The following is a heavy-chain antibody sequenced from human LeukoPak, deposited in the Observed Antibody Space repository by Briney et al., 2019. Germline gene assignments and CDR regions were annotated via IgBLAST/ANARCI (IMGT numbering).Heavy chain of an antibody. CDR3: AKDFGGSWYGYYSYGMDV. CDR1: GFTFSDLA. J-gene: IGHJ6*04. CDR2: ISTGGGTP. Sequence: GGSLRLFFEASGFTFSDLAMSLVRQAPGGGLGLVASISTGGGTPHYADSVKGRFTISRDNSKNTLYLQMTSLRADDTALYYCAKDFGGSWYGYYSYGMDVWGKGTTVTVSS. V-gene: IGHV3-23*01. D-gene: IGHD6-13*01.